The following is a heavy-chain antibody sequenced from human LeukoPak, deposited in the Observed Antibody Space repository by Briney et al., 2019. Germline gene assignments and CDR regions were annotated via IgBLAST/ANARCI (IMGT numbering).Heavy chain of an antibody. J-gene: IGHJ4*02. Sequence: PSETLSLTCALYGGSFSGYYWSWIRQPPGKGLEWIGEINHSGGTNYNPSLKSRVTISVDTSKNQFSLQLSSVTAADTAVHYCARHSSSSYFDYWGQGTLVTVSS. CDR1: GGSFSGYY. CDR3: ARHSSSSYFDY. CDR2: INHSGGT. D-gene: IGHD6-13*01. V-gene: IGHV4-34*01.